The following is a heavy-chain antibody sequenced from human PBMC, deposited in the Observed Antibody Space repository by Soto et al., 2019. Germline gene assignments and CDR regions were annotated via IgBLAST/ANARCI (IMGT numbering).Heavy chain of an antibody. J-gene: IGHJ6*02. CDR2: INHSGST. CDR1: GGSFSGYY. D-gene: IGHD3-3*01. Sequence: KPSETLSLTCAVYGGSFSGYYWSWIRQPPGKGLEWIGEINHSGSTNYNPSLKSRVTISVDTSKNQFSLKLSSVTAADTAVYYCARERFLEWLPGGGYYYYGMDVWGQGTTVTVSS. CDR3: ARERFLEWLPGGGYYYYGMDV. V-gene: IGHV4-34*01.